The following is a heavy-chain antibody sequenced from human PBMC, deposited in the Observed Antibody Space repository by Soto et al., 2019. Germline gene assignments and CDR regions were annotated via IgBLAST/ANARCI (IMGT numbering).Heavy chain of an antibody. D-gene: IGHD3-3*01. CDR2: INPGNGNT. CDR1: GYSFTTYT. J-gene: IGHJ4*01. V-gene: IGHV1-3*01. CDR3: ARDGARITIFGVVYYFDD. Sequence: ASVKVSCKASGYSFTTYTMHWVRQAPGQRLEWMGWINPGNGNTKYSQKFQGRVTISRDTSASTAYMELSSLRSEDTAVYFCARDGARITIFGVVYYFDDWGQGTLGTVSS.